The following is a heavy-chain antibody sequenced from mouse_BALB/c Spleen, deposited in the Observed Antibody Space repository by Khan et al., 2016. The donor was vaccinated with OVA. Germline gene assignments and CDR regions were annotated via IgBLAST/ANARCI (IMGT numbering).Heavy chain of an antibody. CDR3: ARTARMKY. CDR1: GYSITSGYC. CDR2: ISYSGST. D-gene: IGHD1-2*01. V-gene: IGHV3-1*02. J-gene: IGHJ2*01. Sequence: EVQLQESGPGLVKPSQSLSLTCTVTGYSITSGYCCYLNRQLPGNILELMGNISYSGSTNYNPTLKSRISITRDTSKNQFFLQLNSVTTEDTAAYYCARTARMKYWGQGTTLTVSS.